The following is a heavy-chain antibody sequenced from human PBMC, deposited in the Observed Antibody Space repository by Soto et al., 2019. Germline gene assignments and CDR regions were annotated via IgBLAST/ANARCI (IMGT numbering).Heavy chain of an antibody. CDR2: ISGSGGST. V-gene: IGHV3-23*01. CDR3: AKDEPIAAAGSKYYYYYYCMDV. J-gene: IGHJ6*02. CDR1: GFTFSSDA. D-gene: IGHD6-13*01. Sequence: PGGSLRLSCAASGFTFSSDAMSWVRQAPGKGLERVSAISGSGGSTYYADSVKGRFTISRDNSQNTLYPQMNSRRAEDTAVYYCAKDEPIAAAGSKYYYYYYCMDVWGQGTTVTVSS.